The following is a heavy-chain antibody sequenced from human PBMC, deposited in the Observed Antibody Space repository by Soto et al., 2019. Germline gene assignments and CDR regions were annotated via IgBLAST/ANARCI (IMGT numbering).Heavy chain of an antibody. V-gene: IGHV1-3*01. Sequence: GGPVKVSFEASGYTFTSFAMRWVRQAPGQKVEWMGWINAGNGNTKYSQKFQGRVTITRDTSASTAYMELSSLRSEDTAVYYCARDAGYSSGWYKAYYGMDVWGQGTTVTVSS. CDR2: INAGNGNT. D-gene: IGHD6-19*01. CDR3: ARDAGYSSGWYKAYYGMDV. J-gene: IGHJ6*02. CDR1: GYTFTSFA.